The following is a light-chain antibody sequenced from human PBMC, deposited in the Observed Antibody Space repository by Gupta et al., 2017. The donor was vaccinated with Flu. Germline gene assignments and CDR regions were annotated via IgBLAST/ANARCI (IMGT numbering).Light chain of an antibody. CDR2: KAS. V-gene: IGKV1-5*03. Sequence: DIQMTQSPSTLSASVGERVTITCRASQSISSWLAWYQQKPGKAPKLLIYKASSLESGVPSRFSGSGSGTEFTLTISSLQPDDFATYYCQHLGTFGQGTKVEIK. J-gene: IGKJ1*01. CDR1: QSISSW. CDR3: QHLGT.